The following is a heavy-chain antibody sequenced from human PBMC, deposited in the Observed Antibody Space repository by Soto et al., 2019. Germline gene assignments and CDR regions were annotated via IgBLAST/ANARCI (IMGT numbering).Heavy chain of an antibody. CDR1: GYSFSTYW. Sequence: GESLKISCKGTGYSFSTYWIAWVRQMPGKGPEWMGIIYPGDSDTRYSPSFQGQVTISADKSISTAYLRWGGLKASDTAMYYCARHPKLVTGYRYFDYWGQGTPVTVSS. D-gene: IGHD3-9*01. J-gene: IGHJ4*02. CDR3: ARHPKLVTGYRYFDY. CDR2: IYPGDSDT. V-gene: IGHV5-51*01.